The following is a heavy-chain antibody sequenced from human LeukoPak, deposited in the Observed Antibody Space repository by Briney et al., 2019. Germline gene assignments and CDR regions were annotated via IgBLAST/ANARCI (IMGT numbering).Heavy chain of an antibody. CDR3: GRENFASETYYCDY. CDR2: ISAYNGNT. J-gene: IGHJ4*02. Sequence: GASVKVSFKASGYIFTRYGVTWVRQAPGQGLEWMGWISAYNGNTKYEEKVQDRVTMTTDTSTNTVYMELRSLRSDDSAVYYCGRENFASETYYCDYWGQGTQVTVSS. V-gene: IGHV1-18*01. D-gene: IGHD3-10*01. CDR1: GYIFTRYG.